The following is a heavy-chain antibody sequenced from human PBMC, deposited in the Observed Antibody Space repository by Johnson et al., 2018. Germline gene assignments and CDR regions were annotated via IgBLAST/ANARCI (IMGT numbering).Heavy chain of an antibody. CDR1: GFTFSSYA. CDR2: LSGGGGST. Sequence: EVQLVESGGGLVQXGGSLRLSCAASGFTFSSYAMSWVRQAPGKGLEWVSALSGGGGSTYYADSVKGRFTISRDNSKNTLYLQMNSLRAEDTAVYYCAKALGDYCSSTSCYLYFQHWGQGTLVTVSS. D-gene: IGHD2-2*01. V-gene: IGHV3-23*04. J-gene: IGHJ1*01. CDR3: AKALGDYCSSTSCYLYFQH.